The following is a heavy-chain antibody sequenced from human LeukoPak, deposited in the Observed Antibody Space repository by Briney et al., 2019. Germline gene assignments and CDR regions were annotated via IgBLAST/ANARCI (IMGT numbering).Heavy chain of an antibody. CDR2: ISASGNT. CDR1: GFTVSSNY. V-gene: IGHV4-4*07. Sequence: PGGSLRLSCAASGFTVSSNYMSWIRQPAGKGLEWIGRISASGNTNYNPSLKSRVTMSVDTSMNQFALKLSSVTAADTAVYYCARLGVATAIDYWGQGTLVTVSS. D-gene: IGHD2-21*02. J-gene: IGHJ4*02. CDR3: ARLGVATAIDY.